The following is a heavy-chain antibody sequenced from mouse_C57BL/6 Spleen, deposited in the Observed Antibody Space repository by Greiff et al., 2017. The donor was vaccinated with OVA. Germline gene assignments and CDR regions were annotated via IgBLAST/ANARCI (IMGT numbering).Heavy chain of an antibody. V-gene: IGHV3-6*01. CDR1: GYSITSGYY. CDR3: ARDTVA. D-gene: IGHD1-1*01. J-gene: IGHJ4*01. Sequence: EVQLQQSGPGLVKPSQSLSLTCSVTGYSITSGYYWNWIRQFPGNKLEWMGYISYDGSNNYNPSLKNRISITRDTSKNQFYLKLNSVTTEDTATYYCARDTVAWGQGTSVTVSS. CDR2: ISYDGSN.